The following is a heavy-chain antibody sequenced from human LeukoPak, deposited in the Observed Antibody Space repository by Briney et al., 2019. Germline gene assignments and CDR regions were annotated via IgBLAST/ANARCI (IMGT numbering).Heavy chain of an antibody. J-gene: IGHJ3*02. CDR3: ARDSGYGLPIDAFDI. Sequence: PSETLSLTCTVSGGSISSSYWSWIRQPPGKGREWIGYIYYSGSTNYNPSLKSRVTISVDTSKNQFSLKLSSVTAADTAVYYCARDSGYGLPIDAFDIWGQGTMVTVSS. CDR2: IYYSGST. V-gene: IGHV4-59*01. CDR1: GGSISSSY. D-gene: IGHD5-12*01.